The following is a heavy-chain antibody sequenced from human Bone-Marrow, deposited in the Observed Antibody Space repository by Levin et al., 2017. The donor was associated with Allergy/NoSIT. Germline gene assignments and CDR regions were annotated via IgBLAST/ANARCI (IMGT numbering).Heavy chain of an antibody. D-gene: IGHD6-19*01. CDR2: ISVGGGRT. V-gene: IGHV3-23*01. J-gene: IGHJ5*02. Sequence: GESLKISCAASGFTFSAYAMTWVRQAPGKGLECVSGISVGGGRTYYAESVRGRFTISRDDKKNTLSLQMKSLRAEDTATYFCVAVLAAPPWGQGTLVTVSS. CDR1: GFTFSAYA. CDR3: VAVLAAPP.